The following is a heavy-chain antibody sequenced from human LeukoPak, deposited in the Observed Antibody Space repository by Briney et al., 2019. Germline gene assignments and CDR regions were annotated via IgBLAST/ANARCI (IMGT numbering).Heavy chain of an antibody. D-gene: IGHD2-2*01. Sequence: SVKVSCKASGGTFSSYAISWVRRAPGQGLEWMGRIIPILGIANYAQKFQGRVTITADKSASTAYMELSSLRSEDTAVYYCRAWNSGYCSSTSCPLYYYGMDVWGQGTTVTVSS. CDR1: GGTFSSYA. J-gene: IGHJ6*02. V-gene: IGHV1-69*04. CDR2: IIPILGIA. CDR3: RAWNSGYCSSTSCPLYYYGMDV.